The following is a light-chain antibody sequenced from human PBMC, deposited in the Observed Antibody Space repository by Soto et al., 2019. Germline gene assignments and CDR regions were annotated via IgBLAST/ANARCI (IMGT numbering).Light chain of an antibody. CDR3: HQYGTPPFT. V-gene: IGKV3-20*01. CDR2: GAS. J-gene: IGKJ2*01. Sequence: PGVRATLSCRASETIGIAYFALYQQKPGQTPRLLLYGASNRAAGIPDRFSGSGSGTDFTLTISRLEPEDSAVYYCHQYGTPPFTFGQGTKLEIK. CDR1: ETIGIAY.